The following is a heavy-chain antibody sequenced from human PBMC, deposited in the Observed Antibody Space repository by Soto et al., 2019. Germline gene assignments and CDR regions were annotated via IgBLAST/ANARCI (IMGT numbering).Heavy chain of an antibody. Sequence: QVQLVESGGGVVQPGTSLRLSCAASGFTFRSHGMHWVRQAPGKGLEWVAAIWYDGSKQYYAESVKGRFTISRDNSKDTLYLQMNSLRAEDTAVYYCARWSNNKVVDPWGQGTLVTVSS. CDR3: ARWSNNKVVDP. V-gene: IGHV3-33*01. CDR2: IWYDGSKQ. D-gene: IGHD1-1*01. CDR1: GFTFRSHG. J-gene: IGHJ5*02.